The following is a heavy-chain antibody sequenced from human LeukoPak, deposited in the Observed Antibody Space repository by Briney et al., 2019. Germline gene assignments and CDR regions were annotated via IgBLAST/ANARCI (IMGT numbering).Heavy chain of an antibody. Sequence: SGTLSLTCAVSGGSISSSNWWSWVRPPPGKGLEWIGEIYHSGSTNYNPSLKSRVTISVDKSKNQFSLKLSSVTAADTAVYYCARGRLFCSGGSCYRYGFDYWGQGTLVAVSS. J-gene: IGHJ4*02. V-gene: IGHV4-4*02. D-gene: IGHD2-15*01. CDR1: GGSISSSNW. CDR2: IYHSGST. CDR3: ARGRLFCSGGSCYRYGFDY.